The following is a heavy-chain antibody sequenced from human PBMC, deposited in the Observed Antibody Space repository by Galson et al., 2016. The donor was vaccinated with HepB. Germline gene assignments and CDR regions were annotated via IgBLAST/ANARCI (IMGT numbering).Heavy chain of an antibody. J-gene: IGHJ4*02. CDR3: LHRQGVFESREYYFDY. CDR1: GFSLSTSGVS. V-gene: IGHV2-5*02. CDR2: IYWDDDK. D-gene: IGHD2/OR15-2a*01. Sequence: PALVKPTQTLTLTCTFSGFSLSTSGVSVGWIRQPPGKALEWLARIYWDDDKRYSPSLKSRVTITKDTSKNQAVLITTNMDPLDTATYYCLHRQGVFESREYYFDYWGPGILVTVSS.